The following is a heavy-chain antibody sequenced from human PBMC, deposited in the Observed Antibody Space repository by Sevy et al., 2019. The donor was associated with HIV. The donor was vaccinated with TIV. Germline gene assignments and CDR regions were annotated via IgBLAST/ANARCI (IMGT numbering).Heavy chain of an antibody. D-gene: IGHD6-19*01. CDR2: ISSSSSYI. V-gene: IGHV3-21*01. CDR3: ASDLAGAGVFDY. CDR1: GFTFSSYS. J-gene: IGHJ4*02. Sequence: GGSLRLSCAASGFTFSSYSMNWDRQAPGKGVDWVSSISSSSSYIYYANSVKGRFTISRDNAKNSLYLQMNSLRAEDTAVYYCASDLAGAGVFDYWGQGTLVTVSS.